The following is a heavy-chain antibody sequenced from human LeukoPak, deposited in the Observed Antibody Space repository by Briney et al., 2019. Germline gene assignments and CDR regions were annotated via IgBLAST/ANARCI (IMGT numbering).Heavy chain of an antibody. Sequence: GGALRLSGAASGFSLRSSWMHWVRPAPGRGVVWVSRISGDGSTTRYADSVKGRFTISRDNAQNTLFLQMDSLRAEDTAVYYCARDDYNRYWGQGTLVTVSS. D-gene: IGHD4-11*01. J-gene: IGHJ4*02. CDR1: GFSLRSSW. CDR3: ARDDYNRY. V-gene: IGHV3-74*01. CDR2: ISGDGSTT.